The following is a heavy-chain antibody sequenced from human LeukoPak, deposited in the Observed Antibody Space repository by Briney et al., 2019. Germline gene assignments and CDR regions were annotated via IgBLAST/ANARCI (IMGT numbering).Heavy chain of an antibody. CDR1: GFTFSSYW. J-gene: IGHJ5*02. CDR2: INSDGSST. D-gene: IGHD2-15*01. CDR3: ARGRYCSGGSCYGWFDP. Sequence: PGGSLRLSCAASGFTFSSYWMHWVRQAPGKGLVWVSRINSDGSSTSYADSVKGRFTISRDNAKNTLYLQMNSLRAEDTAVYYCARGRYCSGGSCYGWFDPWGQGTLVTVSS. V-gene: IGHV3-74*01.